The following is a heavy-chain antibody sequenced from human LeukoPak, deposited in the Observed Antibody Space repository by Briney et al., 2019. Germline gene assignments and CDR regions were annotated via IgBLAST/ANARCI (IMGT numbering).Heavy chain of an antibody. J-gene: IGHJ4*02. CDR1: GFTFGDYD. CDR3: ARVTEAD. D-gene: IGHD1-14*01. V-gene: IGHV3-20*04. Sequence: GGSLRLSCAASGFTFGDYDMTWVRQAPGKGLEWVSGVNWSGGSTRHADSVKGRLTISRDNAEQTLYLQMNSLRAEDTALYYCARVTEADWGQGTLVTVSS. CDR2: VNWSGGST.